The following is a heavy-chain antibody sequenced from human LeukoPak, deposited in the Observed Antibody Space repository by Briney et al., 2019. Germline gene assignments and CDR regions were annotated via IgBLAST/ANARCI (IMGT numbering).Heavy chain of an antibody. J-gene: IGHJ4*02. D-gene: IGHD5-12*01. CDR1: GFTFSSYA. V-gene: IGHV3-23*01. Sequence: QSGGSLRLSCAASGFTFSSYAMSWVRQAPGKGLEWVSAISGSGGSTYYADSVKGRFTISRDNSKNTLYLQMNSLRAEDTAVYYCAREGGYSGYALDYWGQGTLATVSS. CDR2: ISGSGGST. CDR3: AREGGYSGYALDY.